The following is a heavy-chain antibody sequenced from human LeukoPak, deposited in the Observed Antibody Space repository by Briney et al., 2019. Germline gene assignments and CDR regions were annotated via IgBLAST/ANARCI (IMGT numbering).Heavy chain of an antibody. Sequence: GGSLRLSCAASEFTFSTYAIYWVRQAPGKGLEWVAFISYDGSNKHYADSVKGGFSISRDNSQNMVYLQMNSLRAEDTAVYYCAKHPYNWNANYYMHVWGKGTTVTVSS. D-gene: IGHD1-20*01. CDR2: ISYDGSNK. V-gene: IGHV3-30*02. CDR1: EFTFSTYA. CDR3: AKHPYNWNANYYMHV. J-gene: IGHJ6*03.